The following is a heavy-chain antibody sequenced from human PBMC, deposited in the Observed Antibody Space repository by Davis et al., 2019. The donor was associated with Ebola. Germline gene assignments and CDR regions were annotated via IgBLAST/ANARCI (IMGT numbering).Heavy chain of an antibody. Sequence: SVKVSCKASGGTFSSYVISWVRQAPGQGLEWMGGIIPIFGTANYAQKFQGRVTITADESTSTAYMELSSLRSEDTAVYYCARDPSHDSSGYSYYYGMDVWGQGTTVTVSS. D-gene: IGHD3-22*01. V-gene: IGHV1-69*13. J-gene: IGHJ6*02. CDR1: GGTFSSYV. CDR3: ARDPSHDSSGYSYYYGMDV. CDR2: IIPIFGTA.